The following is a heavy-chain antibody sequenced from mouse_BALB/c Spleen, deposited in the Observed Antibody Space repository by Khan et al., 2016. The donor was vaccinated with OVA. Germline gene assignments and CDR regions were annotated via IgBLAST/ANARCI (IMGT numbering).Heavy chain of an antibody. CDR3: ARSYGSWAMDY. V-gene: IGHV3-8*02. D-gene: IGHD1-1*01. J-gene: IGHJ4*01. Sequence: EVQLQESGPSLVKPSQTLSLTCSVTGDSITSGFWNWIRKFPGNKFEYMGFVTYSGNTYYYPSPKSRISVTRDTSKSQYYMKLNSVNTEDTDTYICARSYGSWAMDYWGQGTSVTVSS. CDR2: VTYSGNT. CDR1: GDSITSGF.